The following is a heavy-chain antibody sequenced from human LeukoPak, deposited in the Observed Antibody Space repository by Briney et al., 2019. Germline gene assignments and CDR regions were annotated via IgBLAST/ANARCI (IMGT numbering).Heavy chain of an antibody. D-gene: IGHD3-22*01. J-gene: IGHJ4*02. CDR3: ARTVSGCREELHDY. V-gene: IGHV4-59*01. CDR2: IYYSGST. CDR1: GGSISFYY. Sequence: SETLSLTCSVSGGSISFYYWSWIRQPPGKGLEWMGYIYYSGSTNYNPSLKSRVTISVDTSKNQFSLKLRSVTAADTAVYYCARTVSGCREELHDYWGQGTLVTVSS.